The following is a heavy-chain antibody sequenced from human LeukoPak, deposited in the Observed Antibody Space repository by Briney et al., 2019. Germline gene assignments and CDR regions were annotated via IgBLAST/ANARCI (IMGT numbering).Heavy chain of an antibody. CDR2: IYHSGST. D-gene: IGHD3-10*01. CDR1: GYSISSGYY. J-gene: IGHJ6*03. V-gene: IGHV4-38-2*01. CDR3: ARAGIGIRYYMDV. Sequence: PSETLSLTCAVSGYSISSGYYWGWIRQPPGKGLEWIGNIYHSGSTYYNPSLRSRVTISVDTSKNQFSLKLSSVTAADTAVYYCARAGIGIRYYMDVWGTGTTVTVSS.